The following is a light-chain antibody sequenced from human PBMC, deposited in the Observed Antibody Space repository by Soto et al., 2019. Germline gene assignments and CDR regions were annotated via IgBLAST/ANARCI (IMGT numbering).Light chain of an antibody. CDR1: QSVGSG. Sequence: EIVMTQSPATLSESPGERATLSCSASQSVGSGLSWYQQKHGQAPRLLIYGASNRATGIPDRFSGSGYGTDATITISRLEPEDFEVYYCQQYGNSPQTFGQGTKVDIK. CDR3: QQYGNSPQT. J-gene: IGKJ1*01. CDR2: GAS. V-gene: IGKV3-20*01.